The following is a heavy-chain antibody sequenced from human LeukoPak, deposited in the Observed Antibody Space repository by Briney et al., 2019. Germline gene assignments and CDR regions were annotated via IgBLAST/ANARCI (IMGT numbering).Heavy chain of an antibody. D-gene: IGHD4-17*01. Sequence: SQTLSLTCTVPGGSISSGSYYWSWIRQPAGKGLEWIGRIYTSGSTNYNPSLKSRVTISVDTSKNQFSLKLSSVTAADTAVYYCARYPGDYRGPIAFDIWGQGTMVTVSS. V-gene: IGHV4-61*02. CDR3: ARYPGDYRGPIAFDI. J-gene: IGHJ3*02. CDR2: IYTSGST. CDR1: GGSISSGSYY.